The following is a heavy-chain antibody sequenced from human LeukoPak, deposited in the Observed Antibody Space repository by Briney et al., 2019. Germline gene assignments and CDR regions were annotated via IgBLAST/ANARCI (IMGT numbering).Heavy chain of an antibody. D-gene: IGHD1-26*01. Sequence: PGGSLRLSCAASGFTFSSYAISWVRQAPGKWLEWVSFISGSGGGTNYADTVKGRFTISRDNSKNTLYLQMNSLRAEDTAIYYCAKDLIVGATADVFDIWGQGTMVTVSS. CDR3: AKDLIVGATADVFDI. CDR1: GFTFSSYA. V-gene: IGHV3-23*01. J-gene: IGHJ3*02. CDR2: ISGSGGGT.